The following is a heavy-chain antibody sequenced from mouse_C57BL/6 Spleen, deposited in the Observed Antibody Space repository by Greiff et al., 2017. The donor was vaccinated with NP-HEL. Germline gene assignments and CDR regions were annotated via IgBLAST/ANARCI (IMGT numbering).Heavy chain of an antibody. CDR3: ARHEDPFSGFAY. V-gene: IGHV1-62-2*01. CDR1: GYTFTEYT. Sequence: QVHVKQSGAELVKPGASVKLSCKASGYTFTEYTIHWVKQRSGQGLEWIGWFYPGSGSIKYNEKFKDKATLTADKSSSTVYMELSRLTSEDSAVYFCARHEDPFSGFAYWGQGTLVTVSA. J-gene: IGHJ3*01. D-gene: IGHD3-1*01. CDR2: FYPGSGSI.